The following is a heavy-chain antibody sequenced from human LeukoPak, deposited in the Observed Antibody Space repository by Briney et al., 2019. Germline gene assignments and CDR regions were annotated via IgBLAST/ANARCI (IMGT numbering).Heavy chain of an antibody. Sequence: PGGSLRLSCAASGFTFSSYSMSWVRQAPGKGLEWVSSISSSSYIYYADSVKGRFTISRDNAKNSLYLQMNSLRAEDTAVYYCARTQNIAAAGPWDYWGQGTLVTVSS. CDR3: ARTQNIAAAGPWDY. D-gene: IGHD6-13*01. CDR1: GFTFSSYS. J-gene: IGHJ4*02. V-gene: IGHV3-21*01. CDR2: ISSSSYI.